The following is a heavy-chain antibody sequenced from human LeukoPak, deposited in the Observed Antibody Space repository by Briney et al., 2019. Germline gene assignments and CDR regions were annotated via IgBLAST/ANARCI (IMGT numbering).Heavy chain of an antibody. J-gene: IGHJ4*02. CDR2: IWYDGSNK. D-gene: IGHD2-2*01. V-gene: IGHV3-33*01. CDR1: GFTFSSYG. Sequence: PGRSLRLSRAASGFTFSSYGMHWVRQAPGKGLEWVAVIWYDGSNKYYADSVKGRFTISRDNSKNTLYLQMNSLRAEDTAVYYCARGPISIVVVPAAMGIDFDYWGQGTLVTVSS. CDR3: ARGPISIVVVPAAMGIDFDY.